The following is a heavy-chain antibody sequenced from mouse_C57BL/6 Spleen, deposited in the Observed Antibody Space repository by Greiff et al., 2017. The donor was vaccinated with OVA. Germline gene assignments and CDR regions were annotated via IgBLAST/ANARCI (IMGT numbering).Heavy chain of an antibody. J-gene: IGHJ2*01. CDR2: ISSGSSTI. CDR3: ARRATVVAWYFDY. V-gene: IGHV5-17*01. Sequence: EVHLVESGGGLVKPGGSLKLSCAASGFTFSDYGMHWVRQAPEKGLEWVAYISSGSSTIYYADTVKGRFTISRDNAKNTLFLQMTSLRSEDTAMYYCARRATVVAWYFDYWGQGTTLTVSS. D-gene: IGHD1-1*01. CDR1: GFTFSDYG.